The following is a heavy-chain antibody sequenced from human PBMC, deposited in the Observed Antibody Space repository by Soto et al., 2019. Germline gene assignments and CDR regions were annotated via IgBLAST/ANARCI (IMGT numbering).Heavy chain of an antibody. Sequence: EVQLVESGGGLVQPGGSLRLSCAASGFTVSSNYMTWVRQAPGKGLEWVSTIYSDGTTYYADSVKGRFTISRDNSKNTLYLQMNSLIAEDTAVYYCARGSSNYKCWGQGPLVTVST. CDR2: IYSDGTT. V-gene: IGHV3-53*01. CDR3: ARGSSNYKC. CDR1: GFTVSSNY. J-gene: IGHJ4*02. D-gene: IGHD4-4*01.